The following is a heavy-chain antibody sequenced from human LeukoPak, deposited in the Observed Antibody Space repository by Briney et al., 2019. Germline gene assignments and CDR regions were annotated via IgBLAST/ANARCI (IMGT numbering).Heavy chain of an antibody. Sequence: GSSVKVSCKASGGTFSSYAISWVRQAPGQGLEWMGRIIPILGIANYAQKFQGRVTITADKSTSTAYMELSSLRSEDTAVYYCAGSLGATIVGSYYYYGMDVWGQGTTVTVSS. D-gene: IGHD1-26*01. J-gene: IGHJ6*02. CDR3: AGSLGATIVGSYYYYGMDV. CDR2: IIPILGIA. CDR1: GGTFSSYA. V-gene: IGHV1-69*04.